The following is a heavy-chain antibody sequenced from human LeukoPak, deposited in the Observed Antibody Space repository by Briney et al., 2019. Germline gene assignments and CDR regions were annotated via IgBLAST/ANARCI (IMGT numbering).Heavy chain of an antibody. CDR2: IYYSGST. CDR1: GGSISSSSYY. V-gene: IGHV4-39*01. J-gene: IGHJ4*02. D-gene: IGHD5-24*01. Sequence: SSETLSLTCTVSGGSISSSSYYWGWIRQPPGKGLEWIGSIYYSGSTYYNPSLKSRVTISVDTSKNQFSLKLSSVTAADTAVSYCARGWLREHYFDYWGQGTLVTVSS. CDR3: ARGWLREHYFDY.